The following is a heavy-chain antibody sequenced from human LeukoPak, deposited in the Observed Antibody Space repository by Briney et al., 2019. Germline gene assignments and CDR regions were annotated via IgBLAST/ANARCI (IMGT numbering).Heavy chain of an antibody. V-gene: IGHV3-23*01. J-gene: IGHJ5*01. CDR1: GFTFDTYA. D-gene: IGHD2/OR15-2a*01. Sequence: GGSLSLSCAASGFTFDTYALSWVRRPPGQGLEWVSAISGSGTSTSYAYSVKGRFTTSRANSNGTVFLLMNSLRTEAAAPYYCAKRRLSEGSGIGNWFDSWGQGTLVTVSS. CDR2: ISGSGTST. CDR3: AKRRLSEGSGIGNWFDS.